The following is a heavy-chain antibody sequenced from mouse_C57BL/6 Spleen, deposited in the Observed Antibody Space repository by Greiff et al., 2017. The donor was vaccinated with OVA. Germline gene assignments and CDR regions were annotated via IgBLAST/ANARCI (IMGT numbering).Heavy chain of an antibody. Sequence: VQLQQSGPELVKPGASVKISCKASGYVFSSSWMNWVKQRPGKGLEWIGRIYPGDGDTNSNGKFKGKATLTADKSSSTAYMQLSSLTSEDSAVYFCARSDYYGSSPLAMDYWGQGTSVTVSS. CDR2: IYPGDGDT. J-gene: IGHJ4*01. CDR3: ARSDYYGSSPLAMDY. D-gene: IGHD1-1*01. CDR1: GYVFSSSW. V-gene: IGHV1-82*01.